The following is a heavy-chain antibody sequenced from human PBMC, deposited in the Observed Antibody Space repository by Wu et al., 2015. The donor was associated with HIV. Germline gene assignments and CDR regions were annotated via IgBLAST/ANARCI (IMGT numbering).Heavy chain of an antibody. CDR2: ISADNGNT. J-gene: IGHJ5*02. D-gene: IGHD3-10*01. CDR1: GYTFTNYG. V-gene: IGHV1-18*01. CDR3: ARKGDKFLLWFGLTGFDP. Sequence: QVQLVQSGVEVKKPGASVKVSCKSSGYTFTNYGITWVRQTPGQGLEWMGWISADNGNTNYAQKVQGKSHHDQLTTSTSTAYMEKTEEPEILTTPAVYYCARKGDKFLLWFGLTGFDPWGQGNPGHRSPQ.